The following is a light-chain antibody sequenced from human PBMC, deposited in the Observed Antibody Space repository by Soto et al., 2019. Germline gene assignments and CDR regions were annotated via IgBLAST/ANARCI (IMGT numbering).Light chain of an antibody. CDR1: SSNIGAGFD. J-gene: IGLJ2*01. Sequence: QSVLTQPPSVSGAPGQRVTISCTGNSSNIGAGFDVHWYQQLPGTAPKLLIYDNSNRPSGVPDRFSGSKSGNSASLAITGLQAEDGTDYYCQSYDSRLSAVVFGGGTKLTVL. V-gene: IGLV1-40*01. CDR3: QSYDSRLSAVV. CDR2: DNS.